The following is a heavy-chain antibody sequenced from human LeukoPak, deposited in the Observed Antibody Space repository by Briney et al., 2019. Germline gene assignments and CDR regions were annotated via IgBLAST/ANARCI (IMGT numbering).Heavy chain of an antibody. CDR3: ARGGRLLYYFDY. CDR1: GFTFSSYS. CDR2: ISSSSSCI. J-gene: IGHJ4*02. V-gene: IGHV3-21*01. D-gene: IGHD1-26*01. Sequence: GGSLRLSCAASGFTFSSYSMKWVRQAPGKGLEWVSSISSSSSCIYYADSVKGRFTISRDNAKNSLYLQMNSLRAEDTAVYYCARGGRLLYYFDYWGQGTLVTVSS.